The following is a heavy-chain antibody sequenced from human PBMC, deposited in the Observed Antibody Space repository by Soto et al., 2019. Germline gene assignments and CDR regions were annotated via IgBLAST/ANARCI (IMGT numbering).Heavy chain of an antibody. CDR2: ISWNSGSI. CDR1: GFTFDDYA. CDR3: AKTLNPLYYGDYYFDY. Sequence: GGSLRLSCAASGFTFDDYAMHWVRQAPGKGLEWVSGISWNSGSIGYADSVKGRFTISRDNAKNSLYLQMNSLRAEDTALYYCAKTLNPLYYGDYYFDYWGQGTLVTVSS. J-gene: IGHJ4*02. V-gene: IGHV3-9*01. D-gene: IGHD4-17*01.